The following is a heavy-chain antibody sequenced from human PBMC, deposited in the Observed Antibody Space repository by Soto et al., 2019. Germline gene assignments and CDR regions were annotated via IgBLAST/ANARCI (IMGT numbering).Heavy chain of an antibody. Sequence: PGGSLRLSCAASGFTFSSYGMHWVRQAPGKGLEWVAVIWYDGSNKYYADSVKGRFTISRDNSKNTLYLQMNSLRAEDTAVYYCARDRLHFDWLLYGYDYWGQGTLVTVSS. CDR2: IWYDGSNK. CDR3: ARDRLHFDWLLYGYDY. CDR1: GFTFSSYG. J-gene: IGHJ4*02. D-gene: IGHD3-9*01. V-gene: IGHV3-33*01.